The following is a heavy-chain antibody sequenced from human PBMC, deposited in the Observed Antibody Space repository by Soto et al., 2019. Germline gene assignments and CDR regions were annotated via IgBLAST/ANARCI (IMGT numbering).Heavy chain of an antibody. Sequence: GGSLRLSCAASGFTFSSYSMNWVRQAPGKGLEWVSSISSSSSYIYYADSVKGRFTISRDKAKNSLYLQMNSLRAEDTAVYYCARAVVVAATSGAFDIWGQGTMVTVSS. J-gene: IGHJ3*02. CDR2: ISSSSSYI. D-gene: IGHD2-15*01. V-gene: IGHV3-21*01. CDR3: ARAVVVAATSGAFDI. CDR1: GFTFSSYS.